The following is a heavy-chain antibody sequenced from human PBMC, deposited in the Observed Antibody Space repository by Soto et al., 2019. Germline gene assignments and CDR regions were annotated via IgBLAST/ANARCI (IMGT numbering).Heavy chain of an antibody. CDR2: ISSSSSYI. CDR1: GFTFSSYS. V-gene: IGHV3-21*01. J-gene: IGHJ6*02. Sequence: EVQLVESGGGLVKPGGSLRLSCAASGFTFSSYSMNWVRQAPGKGLEWVSSISSSSSYIYYADSVKGRFTISRDNAKNSLYLQMNSLRAEDTAVYYCARGCSGGSCYSRVDYYYYYGMDVWGQGTTVTVSS. D-gene: IGHD2-15*01. CDR3: ARGCSGGSCYSRVDYYYYYGMDV.